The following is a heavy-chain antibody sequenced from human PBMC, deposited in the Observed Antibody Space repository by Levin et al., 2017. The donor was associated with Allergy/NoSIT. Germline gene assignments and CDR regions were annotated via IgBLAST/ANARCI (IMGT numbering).Heavy chain of an antibody. Sequence: GGSLRLSCAASGFTFSSYGMHWVRQAPGKGLEWVAVISYDGSNKYYADSVKGRFTISRDNSKNTLYLQMNSLRAEDTAVYYCAKDGGWGAVAVNWYFDLWGRGTLVTVSS. CDR1: GFTFSSYG. D-gene: IGHD6-19*01. V-gene: IGHV3-30*18. CDR3: AKDGGWGAVAVNWYFDL. CDR2: ISYDGSNK. J-gene: IGHJ2*01.